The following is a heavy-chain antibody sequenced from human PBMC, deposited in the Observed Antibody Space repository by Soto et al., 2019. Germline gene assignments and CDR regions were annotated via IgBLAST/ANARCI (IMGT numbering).Heavy chain of an antibody. CDR2: IYYTGMT. CDR3: ARPKTIGAAAGKGWFDP. CDR1: GGSISSSSYY. Sequence: SETLSLTCAVSGGSISSSSYYWGWIRQPPGKGLEWITSIYYTGMTYYNPSLKSRVTISVDRSKNQFSLKLTSVTAADTAMYYCARPKTIGAAAGKGWFDPWGQGTLVTVPS. J-gene: IGHJ5*02. V-gene: IGHV4-39*01. D-gene: IGHD6-13*01.